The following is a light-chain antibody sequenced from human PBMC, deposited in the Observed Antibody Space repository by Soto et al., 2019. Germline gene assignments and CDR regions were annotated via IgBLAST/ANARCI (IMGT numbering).Light chain of an antibody. V-gene: IGKV1-5*02. CDR1: QTISNW. CDR2: DAS. J-gene: IGKJ1*01. Sequence: DIQMAQNSSTLCAAVGDSGTMISRASQTISNWLAWYQVKPGKAPKLLMHDASSLESGVPSRFSGSATGTEFTLTISSLQPDDLATYFCQQHSPYSWTFGQGTKVDIK. CDR3: QQHSPYSWT.